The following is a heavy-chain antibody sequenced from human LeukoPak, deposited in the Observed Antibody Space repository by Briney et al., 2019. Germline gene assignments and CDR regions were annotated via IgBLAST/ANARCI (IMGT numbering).Heavy chain of an antibody. Sequence: GGSLRLSCADSGFTFSSHWMNWVRRAPGKGLEWVSYISSSSSAIYYADSVKGRFTISRDNAKNSLYLQMNSLRDEDTAVYYCASLYFGHYWGQGTPVTVSS. CDR2: ISSSSSAI. V-gene: IGHV3-48*02. CDR3: ASLYFGHY. D-gene: IGHD2/OR15-2a*01. CDR1: GFTFSSHW. J-gene: IGHJ4*02.